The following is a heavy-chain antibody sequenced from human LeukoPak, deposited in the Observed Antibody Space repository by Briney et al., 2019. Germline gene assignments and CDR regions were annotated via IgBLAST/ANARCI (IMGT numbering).Heavy chain of an antibody. Sequence: PGGSLRLSCAASGFTFSSYWMLWVRQAPGKGLLWVSRINSDGSSTSYADSVKGRFTISRDNAKNTLYLQMNSLRVEDTAVYYCTRGGPGGNWFDPWGQGTLVTVSS. CDR3: TRGGPGGNWFDP. CDR1: GFTFSSYW. J-gene: IGHJ5*02. V-gene: IGHV3-74*01. D-gene: IGHD2-2*01. CDR2: INSDGSST.